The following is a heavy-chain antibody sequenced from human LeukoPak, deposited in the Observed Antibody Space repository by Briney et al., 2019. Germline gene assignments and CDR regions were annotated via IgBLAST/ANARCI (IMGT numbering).Heavy chain of an antibody. V-gene: IGHV4-4*07. CDR2: INSSGSA. Sequence: SETLTLTCAVSGCSISNYYWSWIRKPAGKGLEWIGRINSSGSANYNPSLKSRVSMSVDTSKNHFSLQLSSVTAADTAVYYCARDSQTAGRYYSFYMDVWGKGTTVTVSS. D-gene: IGHD1-14*01. CDR1: GCSISNYY. J-gene: IGHJ6*03. CDR3: ARDSQTAGRYYSFYMDV.